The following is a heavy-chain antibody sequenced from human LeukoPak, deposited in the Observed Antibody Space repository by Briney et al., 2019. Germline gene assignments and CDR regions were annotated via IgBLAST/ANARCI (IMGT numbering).Heavy chain of an antibody. CDR3: AREGDGVYYYMDV. J-gene: IGHJ6*03. D-gene: IGHD1-26*01. CDR2: ISGYNSKP. CDR1: GYSFTNYG. V-gene: IGHV1-18*01. Sequence: GPVKVSCKTSGYSFTNYGITWVRQAPGQGLEWMGWISGYNSKPFYAQNFQGRVTMTTDTSASTVYMEVRSLRSDDTAVYYCAREGDGVYYYMDVWGKGTTVTISS.